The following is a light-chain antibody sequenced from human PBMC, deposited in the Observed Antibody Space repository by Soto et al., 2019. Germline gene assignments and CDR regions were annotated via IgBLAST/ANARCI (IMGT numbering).Light chain of an antibody. Sequence: DIVLTQSPATLSLSPGERATLSCRASQSVSNFLAWYQQKPGQAPRLLIYDASNRATGIPARFSGSGFGTDLTLTISSLEPEDFAVYYCHQRNKWRTFGQGTKVDIK. CDR3: HQRNKWRT. J-gene: IGKJ1*01. CDR1: QSVSNF. V-gene: IGKV3-11*01. CDR2: DAS.